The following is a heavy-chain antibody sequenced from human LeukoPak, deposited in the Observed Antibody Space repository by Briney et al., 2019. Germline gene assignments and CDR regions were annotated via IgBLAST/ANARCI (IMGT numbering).Heavy chain of an antibody. Sequence: PGGSLRLSCAASGFTFSSYSMNWVRQAPGKGLEWVSYISSSSTIYYADSVKGRFTISRDNAKNSLYLQMNSLRDEDTAVYYCARDGYYDSSGYYYDYWGQGTLVTVSS. V-gene: IGHV3-48*02. J-gene: IGHJ4*02. CDR3: ARDGYYDSSGYYYDY. CDR2: ISSSSTI. D-gene: IGHD3-22*01. CDR1: GFTFSSYS.